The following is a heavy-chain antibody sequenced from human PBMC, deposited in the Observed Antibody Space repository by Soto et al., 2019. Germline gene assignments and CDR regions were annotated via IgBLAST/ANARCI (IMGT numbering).Heavy chain of an antibody. CDR1: GGTFSSYA. V-gene: IGHV1-69*12. D-gene: IGHD6-13*01. CDR2: IIPIFGTA. J-gene: IGHJ3*02. Sequence: QVQLVQSGAEVKKPGSSVKVSCKASGGTFSSYAISWVRQAPGQGLEWMGGIIPIFGTANYAQKFQGRVTITADESTSTPYMELSSLRSEDTAVYYCARERAVGGSSWSDIWGQGTMVTVSS. CDR3: ARERAVGGSSWSDI.